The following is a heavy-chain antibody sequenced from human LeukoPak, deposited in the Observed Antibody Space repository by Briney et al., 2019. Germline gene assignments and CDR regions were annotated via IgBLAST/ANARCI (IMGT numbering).Heavy chain of an antibody. D-gene: IGHD3-16*02. CDR3: ARGSGGGYDYVWGSYRPQFDS. CDR1: GGSISSSSYY. J-gene: IGHJ4*02. CDR2: IYYSGST. V-gene: IGHV4-39*01. Sequence: SETLSLTCTVSGGSISSSSYYWGWIRQPPGKGLEWIGSIYYSGSTYYNPSLKSRVTISVDTSKNQFSLKLSSVTDADTAVYYCARGSGGGYDYVWGSYRPQFDSWGQGTLVTVSS.